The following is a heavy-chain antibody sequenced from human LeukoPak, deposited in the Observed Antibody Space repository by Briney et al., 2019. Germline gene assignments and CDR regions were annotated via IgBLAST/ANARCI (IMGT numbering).Heavy chain of an antibody. V-gene: IGHV3-74*01. CDR2: IMSDGRST. CDR1: GFTFSSYD. Sequence: GGSLRLSCAASGFTFSSYDMHWVRQAPGKGLVWVSRIMSDGRSTYADSVKGRFTISRDTAKNTLYLQMNSLRAEDTAVYYCARDSQFIGPLYWGQGTLVTVSS. J-gene: IGHJ4*02. CDR3: ARDSQFIGPLY. D-gene: IGHD5-24*01.